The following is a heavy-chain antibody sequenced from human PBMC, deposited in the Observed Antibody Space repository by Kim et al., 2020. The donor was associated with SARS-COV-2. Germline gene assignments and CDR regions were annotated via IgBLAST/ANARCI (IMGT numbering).Heavy chain of an antibody. D-gene: IGHD3-10*01. CDR1: GCTFSSYG. Sequence: GGSLRLSCAASGCTFSSYGMHWVRQAPGKGLEWVAVISYDGSNKYYADSVKGRFTISRDNSKNTLYLQMNSLRAEDTAVYYCARDPGITMVRGAFDYWGQGTLVTVSS. CDR3: ARDPGITMVRGAFDY. CDR2: ISYDGSNK. J-gene: IGHJ4*02. V-gene: IGHV3-33*05.